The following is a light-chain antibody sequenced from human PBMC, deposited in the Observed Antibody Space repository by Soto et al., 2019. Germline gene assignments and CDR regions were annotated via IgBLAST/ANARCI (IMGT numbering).Light chain of an antibody. J-gene: IGKJ4*01. CDR2: WAS. Sequence: DIVMTRSPDSLAVSLGERATINCKSSQSALYSSNNKNYLAWYQQKPGQPPKLLFYWASTREPGVPDRFTGSGSGTDFTLTISRLQAEDVAVYSCQQYYTTPLTFGGGTKVDIK. CDR1: QSALYSSNNKNY. CDR3: QQYYTTPLT. V-gene: IGKV4-1*01.